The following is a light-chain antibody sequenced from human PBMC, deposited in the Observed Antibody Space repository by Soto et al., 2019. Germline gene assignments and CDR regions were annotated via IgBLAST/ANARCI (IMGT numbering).Light chain of an antibody. CDR2: GAS. V-gene: IGKV3-20*01. Sequence: IGLKQSPGTLSLYPGERATLSCRASQSVNSNYLAWYQQKPGQAPRLLIYGASSRATGIPDRFSGSGSGTDFTLTISRLEPEDFAVYYCQHYVSPPITFGQGTRLEI. J-gene: IGKJ5*01. CDR1: QSVNSNY. CDR3: QHYVSPPIT.